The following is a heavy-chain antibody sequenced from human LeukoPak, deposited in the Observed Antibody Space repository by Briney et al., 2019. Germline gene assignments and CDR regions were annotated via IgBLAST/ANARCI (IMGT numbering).Heavy chain of an antibody. CDR3: AREAGYYYGSGSYPLDY. Sequence: GGSLRLSCAGSGFTFSNYWMSWVRQAPGEGLEWVAHIKQDGSEKYYVDSVKGRFTISRDNAKNSLYLQMNSLRVEDTAVYYCAREAGYYYGSGSYPLDYWGQGTLVTVSS. D-gene: IGHD3-10*01. V-gene: IGHV3-7*01. CDR2: IKQDGSEK. CDR1: GFTFSNYW. J-gene: IGHJ4*02.